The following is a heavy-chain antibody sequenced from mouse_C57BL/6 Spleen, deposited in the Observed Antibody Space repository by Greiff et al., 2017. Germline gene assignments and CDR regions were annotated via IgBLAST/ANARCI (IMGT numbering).Heavy chain of an antibody. CDR2: IYPGDGDT. D-gene: IGHD2-1*01. J-gene: IGHJ4*01. Sequence: QVQLQQPGPELVKPGASVKISCKASGYAFSSSWMNWVKQRPGKGLEWIGRIYPGDGDTNYNGKFKGKATLTADKSSSTAYMQLSSLTSEDSAVYFCARWVIFYAMDYWGQGTSVTVSS. CDR3: ARWVIFYAMDY. CDR1: GYAFSSSW. V-gene: IGHV1-82*01.